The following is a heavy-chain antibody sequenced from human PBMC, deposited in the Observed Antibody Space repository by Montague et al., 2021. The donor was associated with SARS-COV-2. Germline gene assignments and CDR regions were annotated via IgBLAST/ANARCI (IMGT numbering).Heavy chain of an antibody. D-gene: IGHD3-10*01. CDR3: ARDVRYYYDQ. Sequence: SETLSLTCTVSGGSISGYYWSWIRQSPGKRLEWIGYIHHTGSSNYSPSLKSRVTISLGTSKNRFSLRVTSVTAADTAVYYCARDVRYYYDQWGQGILVTVSS. V-gene: IGHV4-59*01. CDR2: IHHTGSS. J-gene: IGHJ4*02. CDR1: GGSISGYY.